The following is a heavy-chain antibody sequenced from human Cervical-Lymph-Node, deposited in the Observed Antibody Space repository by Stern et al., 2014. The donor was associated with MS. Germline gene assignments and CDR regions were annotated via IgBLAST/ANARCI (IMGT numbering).Heavy chain of an antibody. CDR2: INPNSGGQ. Sequence: VQLVQSGAEVKKPGASVKVSCKASGYTFTGYYMHWVRQAPGQGLEWMGRINPNSGGQHYAQKCHGRVTMTRDTSISTAYMELSRLRSDDTAVYYCARSNYCSGGSCYYYYGMDVWGQGTTVTVSS. D-gene: IGHD2-15*01. CDR1: GYTFTGYY. CDR3: ARSNYCSGGSCYYYYGMDV. J-gene: IGHJ6*02. V-gene: IGHV1-2*06.